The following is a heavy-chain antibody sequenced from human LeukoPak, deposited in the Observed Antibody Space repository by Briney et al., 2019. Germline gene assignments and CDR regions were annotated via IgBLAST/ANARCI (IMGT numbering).Heavy chain of an antibody. Sequence: ETLSLTCTVSGGSISSYYWSWIRQPPGKGLEWIGYIYYSGSTNYNPSLKSRVTISVDTSKNQFSLKLSSVTAADTAVYYCATSHREWLQEGWFDPWGQGTLVTVPS. CDR1: GGSISSYY. CDR2: IYYSGST. J-gene: IGHJ5*02. D-gene: IGHD5-12*01. V-gene: IGHV4-59*01. CDR3: ATSHREWLQEGWFDP.